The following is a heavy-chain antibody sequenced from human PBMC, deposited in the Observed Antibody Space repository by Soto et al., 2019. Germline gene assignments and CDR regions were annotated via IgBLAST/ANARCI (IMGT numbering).Heavy chain of an antibody. Sequence: QVQLVESGGGVVQPGRSLRLSCAASGFTFSSYGMHWVRQAPGKGLEWVAVISYDGSNKYYADSVKGRFTISRDNSKNTLYLHMISLRAEDTAAYYCAKGERLPSPCMGYWGQGTLVTVSS. CDR2: ISYDGSNK. V-gene: IGHV3-30*18. D-gene: IGHD6-25*01. CDR3: AKGERLPSPCMGY. CDR1: GFTFSSYG. J-gene: IGHJ4*02.